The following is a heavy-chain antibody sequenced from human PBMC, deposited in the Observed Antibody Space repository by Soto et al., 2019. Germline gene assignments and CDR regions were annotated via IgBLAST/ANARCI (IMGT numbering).Heavy chain of an antibody. CDR2: IYYSGST. CDR1: GGSISSGGYY. V-gene: IGHV4-31*03. J-gene: IGHJ4*02. D-gene: IGHD5-18*01. Sequence: PSETLSLTCTVSGGSISSGGYYWSGIRQHPGKGLDWIGYIYYSGSTYSNPSLKSRVTISVDTSKNQLSLKLSSVTAADTAVYYCALNKGRRVTHFDYWGQGTLVTVSS. CDR3: ALNKGRRVTHFDY.